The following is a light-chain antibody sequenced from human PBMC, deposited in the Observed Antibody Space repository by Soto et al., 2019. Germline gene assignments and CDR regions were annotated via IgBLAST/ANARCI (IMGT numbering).Light chain of an antibody. V-gene: IGKV3-15*01. J-gene: IGKJ3*01. CDR3: QQYNNWPFT. Sequence: IVMTQSPATLSVSPGERVTLSCRASQSVSSNLAWYQQKPGQAPRLLIYVASSRATGIPARFSGSGSGTEFTLTISSLQSEDFAVYYCQQYNNWPFTFGPGTKVDIK. CDR2: VAS. CDR1: QSVSSN.